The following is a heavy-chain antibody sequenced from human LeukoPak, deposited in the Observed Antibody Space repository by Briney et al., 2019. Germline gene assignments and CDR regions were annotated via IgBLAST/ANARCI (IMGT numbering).Heavy chain of an antibody. CDR1: GFTFSTYE. J-gene: IGHJ5*02. V-gene: IGHV3-48*03. Sequence: PGGSLTLSCAASGFTFSTYEMIWARQAPGKGLEWISYISSTGDITYYADSVKGRFTISRDNAKNSLYLQMNSLRVDDTAFYYCARDRITVTGAYNWFDHWGQGTLVTVSS. D-gene: IGHD6-19*01. CDR2: ISSTGDIT. CDR3: ARDRITVTGAYNWFDH.